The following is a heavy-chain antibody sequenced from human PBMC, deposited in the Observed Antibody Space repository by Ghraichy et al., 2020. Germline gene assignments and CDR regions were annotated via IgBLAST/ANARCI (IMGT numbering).Heavy chain of an antibody. CDR1: GFSFDDYG. Sequence: GESLNISCSASGFSFDDYGMAWVRQVPGKGLEWISGINWSGDTTHYADSVKGRFTISRDNAKNSLYLQMNTLRAEDTAFYYCASRIIDGGGSYYFDHWGRGTLVTVSS. CDR3: ASRIIDGGGSYYFDH. D-gene: IGHD4-23*01. J-gene: IGHJ4*02. CDR2: INWSGDTT. V-gene: IGHV3-20*04.